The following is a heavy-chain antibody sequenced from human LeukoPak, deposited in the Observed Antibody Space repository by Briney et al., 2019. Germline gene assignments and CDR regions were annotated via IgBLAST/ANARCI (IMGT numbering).Heavy chain of an antibody. CDR2: IYYSGST. V-gene: IGHV4-31*03. CDR1: GGSISSGGYC. CDR3: ARVAASGGYSYGKYYFDY. D-gene: IGHD5-18*01. Sequence: SETLSLTCTVSGGSISSGGYCWSWIRQHPGKGLEWIGYIYYSGSTYYNPSLKSRVTISVDTSKNQFSLKLSSVTAADTAVYYCARVAASGGYSYGKYYFDYWGQGTLVTVSS. J-gene: IGHJ4*02.